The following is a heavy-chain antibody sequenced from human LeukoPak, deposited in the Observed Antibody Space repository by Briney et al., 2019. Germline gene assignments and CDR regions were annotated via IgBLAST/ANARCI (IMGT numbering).Heavy chain of an antibody. CDR1: GFTFDDYA. V-gene: IGHV3-9*01. CDR2: ISWNSGSI. Sequence: GGSLRLSCAASGFTFDDYAMHWVRQAPGKGLEWVSGISWNSGSIGYADSVKGRFTISRDNAKNSLYLQMNSLRAEDTALYYCAKDIGNDYVWGSLSPRGQGTLVTVSS. J-gene: IGHJ5*02. D-gene: IGHD3-16*01. CDR3: AKDIGNDYVWGSLSP.